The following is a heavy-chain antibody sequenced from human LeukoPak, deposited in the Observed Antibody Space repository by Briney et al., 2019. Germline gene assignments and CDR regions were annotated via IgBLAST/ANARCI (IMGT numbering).Heavy chain of an antibody. V-gene: IGHV3-7*01. D-gene: IGHD3-9*01. J-gene: IGHJ5*02. CDR2: IKQDGSEK. Sequence: GGSLRLSCAASGFTFSSYYMTWVRQAPGKGLEWVANIKQDGSEKYYVDSVKGRFTISRDNAKNSLYLQMNSLRVEDTAVYYCARGHDIWTGYGPLWLDPWGQGTLVTVSS. CDR1: GFTFSSYY. CDR3: ARGHDIWTGYGPLWLDP.